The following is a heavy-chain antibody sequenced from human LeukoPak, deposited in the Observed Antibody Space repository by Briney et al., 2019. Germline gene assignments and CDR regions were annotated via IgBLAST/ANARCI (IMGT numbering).Heavy chain of an antibody. CDR3: ARVLNSGYDALGYFDY. J-gene: IGHJ4*02. V-gene: IGHV3-43D*03. D-gene: IGHD5-12*01. Sequence: PGGSLRLSCAASGFTFDDYAMHWVRQAPGKGLEWVSFISWDGGSTYYADSVKGRFTISRDNSKNSLYLQMNSLRAEDTAVYYCARVLNSGYDALGYFDYWGQGTLVTVSS. CDR2: ISWDGGST. CDR1: GFTFDDYA.